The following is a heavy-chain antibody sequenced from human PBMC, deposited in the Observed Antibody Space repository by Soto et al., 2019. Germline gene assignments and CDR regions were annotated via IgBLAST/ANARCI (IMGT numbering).Heavy chain of an antibody. CDR3: ARDGHFDFWRDPGFDP. Sequence: QVQLVQSGAEVKKPGSSVKVSCKASGGTFSSYTVNWVRQAPGQGLEWMGGLIPMFATAGYAQKFQGRLTITADGSTNTAFMELSSLRFEDTAIYYCARDGHFDFWRDPGFDPWGQGTLVTVSS. CDR1: GGTFSSYT. V-gene: IGHV1-69*01. D-gene: IGHD3-3*01. J-gene: IGHJ5*02. CDR2: LIPMFATA.